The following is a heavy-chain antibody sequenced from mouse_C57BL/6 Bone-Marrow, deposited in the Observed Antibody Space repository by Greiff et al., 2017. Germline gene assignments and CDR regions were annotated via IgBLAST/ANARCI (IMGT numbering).Heavy chain of an antibody. D-gene: IGHD1-1*01. CDR2: INPYNGGT. V-gene: IGHV1-19*01. CDR1: GYTFTDYY. Sequence: VQLQQSGPVLVKPGASVKMSCKASGYTFTDYYLNWVKQSHGKSLEWIGVINPYNGGTSYNQKFKGKATLTVDKSSSTAYMELNSLTSEDSAVFYGVRDYDYLDLWGRGTTLTVSS. J-gene: IGHJ2*01. CDR3: VRDYDYLDL.